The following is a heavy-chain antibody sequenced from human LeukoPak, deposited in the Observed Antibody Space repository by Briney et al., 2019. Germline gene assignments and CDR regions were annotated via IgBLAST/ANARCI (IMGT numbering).Heavy chain of an antibody. CDR3: GLWFGDLSDY. J-gene: IGHJ4*02. V-gene: IGHV1-69*06. Sequence: SVKVSCKASGGTFSSYAISWVRQAPGQGLEWMGGIIPIFGTANYAQKFQGRVTMTEDTSTDTAYMDLSSLRSEDTAVYYCGLWFGDLSDYWGQGTLVTVSS. D-gene: IGHD3-10*01. CDR1: GGTFSSYA. CDR2: IIPIFGTA.